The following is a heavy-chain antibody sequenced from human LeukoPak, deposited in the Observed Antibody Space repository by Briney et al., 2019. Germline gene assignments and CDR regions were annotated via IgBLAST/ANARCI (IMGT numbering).Heavy chain of an antibody. CDR1: GGSISSSSYY. J-gene: IGHJ4*02. V-gene: IGHV4-39*01. Sequence: SETPSLTCTVSGGSISSSSYYWGWIRQPPGKGLEWIGSIYYSGSTYYNPSLKSRVTISVDTSKNQFSLKLSSVTAADTAVYYCARGGPGSPPFDYWGQGTLVTVSS. CDR3: ARGGPGSPPFDY. D-gene: IGHD3-10*01. CDR2: IYYSGST.